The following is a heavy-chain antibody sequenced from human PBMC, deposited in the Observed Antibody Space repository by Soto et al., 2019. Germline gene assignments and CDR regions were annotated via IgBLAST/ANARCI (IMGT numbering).Heavy chain of an antibody. D-gene: IGHD3-16*02. V-gene: IGHV1-18*01. CDR1: GYTFTSYG. CDR3: ASSVVDFDYIWGSYRWVGAFDI. CDR2: ISAYNGNT. Sequence: ASVKVSCKASGYTFTSYGISWVRQAPGQGLEWMGWISAYNGNTNYAQKLQGRVTMTTDTSTSTAYMELRSLRSDDTAVYYCASSVVDFDYIWGSYRWVGAFDIWGQGTMVTVSS. J-gene: IGHJ3*02.